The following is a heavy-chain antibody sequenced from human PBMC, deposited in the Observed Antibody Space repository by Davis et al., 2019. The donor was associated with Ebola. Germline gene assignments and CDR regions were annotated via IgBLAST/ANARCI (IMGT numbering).Heavy chain of an antibody. CDR3: AIGGRAGGFDY. CDR2: ISAYNGQV. CDR1: GYMFSGYG. J-gene: IGHJ4*02. V-gene: IGHV1-18*04. Sequence: ASVKVSCKASGYMFSGYGMSWVRQAPGQGLEWIGWISAYNGQVNYAQKVRDRVTLTTDTSASTAYMELRSLTSGDTAVYYCAIGGRAGGFDYWGQGTLVTVSS.